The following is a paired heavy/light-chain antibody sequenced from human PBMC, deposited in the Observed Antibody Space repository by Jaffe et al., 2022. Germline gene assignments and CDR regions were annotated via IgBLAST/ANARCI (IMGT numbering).Heavy chain of an antibody. CDR2: ISSSGSTI. D-gene: IGHD2-15*01. CDR1: GFTFSDYY. Sequence: QVQLVESGGGLVKPGGSLRLSCAASGFTFSDYYMSWIRQAPGKGLEWVSYISSSGSTIYYADSVKGRFTISRDNAKNSLYLQMNSLRAEDTAVYYCARDIRDSASPYFDYWGQGTLVTVSS. J-gene: IGHJ4*02. V-gene: IGHV3-11*01. CDR3: ARDIRDSASPYFDY.
Light chain of an antibody. CDR1: KLGDKY. V-gene: IGLV3-1*01. Sequence: SYELTQPPSVSVSPGQTASITCSGDKLGDKYACWYQQKPGQSPVLVIYQDSKRPSGIPERFSGSNSGNTATLTISGTQAMDEADYYCQAWDSSTAFYVFGTGTKVTVL. J-gene: IGLJ1*01. CDR2: QDS. CDR3: QAWDSSTAFYV.